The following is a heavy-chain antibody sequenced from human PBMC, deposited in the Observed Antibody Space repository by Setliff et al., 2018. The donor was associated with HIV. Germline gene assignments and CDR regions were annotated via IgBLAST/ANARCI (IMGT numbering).Heavy chain of an antibody. CDR1: GGTFGSYG. V-gene: IGHV1-69*13. D-gene: IGHD6-19*01. CDR2: ITPISGTA. CDR3: ARVPYRSAWFSGGHDAFDI. J-gene: IGHJ3*02. Sequence: AASVKVSCKASGGTFGSYGISWVRQAPGQGLEWMGGITPISGTANYAQKFQGRVTIAADEFTSTAYMEMRSLRSDDTAVYFCARVPYRSAWFSGGHDAFDIWGQGTMVTVSS.